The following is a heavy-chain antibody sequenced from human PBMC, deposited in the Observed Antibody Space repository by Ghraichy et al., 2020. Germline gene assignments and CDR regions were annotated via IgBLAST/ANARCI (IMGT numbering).Heavy chain of an antibody. V-gene: IGHV4-39*01. D-gene: IGHD3-9*01. CDR3: AGSFAVIRYFDL. CDR2: MHHSGST. J-gene: IGHJ2*01. Sequence: SETLSLTCTVSGGSISSSNYYWGWIRQPPGKGQEWIGSMHHSGSTYYNPSLESRPNISVDKPKNQLTINLTSVTAADTVVYYCAGSFAVIRYFDLWGRGTVVTVSS. CDR1: GGSISSSNYY.